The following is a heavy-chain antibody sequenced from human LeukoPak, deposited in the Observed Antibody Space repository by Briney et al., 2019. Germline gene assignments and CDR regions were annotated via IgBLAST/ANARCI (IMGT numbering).Heavy chain of an antibody. CDR1: GYTFTSYD. D-gene: IGHD2-2*01. Sequence: ASVKVSCKASGYTFTSYDINWVRQAPGQGLEWMGWMNPNSLNTGYAQRFQGRITLTRNTSIGTAYMELRSLRSEDTAVYFCARGTALSGTSDYLDSWGQGTLVTVSS. CDR2: MNPNSLNT. J-gene: IGHJ4*02. CDR3: ARGTALSGTSDYLDS. V-gene: IGHV1-8*02.